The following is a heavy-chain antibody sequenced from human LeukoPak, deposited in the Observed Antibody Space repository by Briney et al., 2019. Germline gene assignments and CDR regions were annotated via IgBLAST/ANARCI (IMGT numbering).Heavy chain of an antibody. CDR2: INPNSGGT. V-gene: IGHV1-2*02. CDR1: GYTFTGYY. CDR3: ARDKSREADY. J-gene: IGHJ4*02. D-gene: IGHD1-26*01. Sequence: ASVNVSCKASGYTFTGYYMHWVRQAPGQGLEWMGWINPNSGGTNYAQKFQGRVTITRDTSISTAYMELSRLRSDDTAVYYCARDKSREADYWGQGTLVTVSS.